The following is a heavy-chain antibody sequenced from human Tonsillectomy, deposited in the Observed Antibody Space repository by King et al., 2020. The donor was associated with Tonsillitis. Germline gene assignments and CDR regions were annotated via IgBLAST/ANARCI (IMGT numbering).Heavy chain of an antibody. CDR2: ISHDGSNK. CDR3: ANLPIDSLDI. J-gene: IGHJ3*02. Sequence: QLVQSGGGVVQPEGSLRLSCAASGFTFSHYGMHWVRQAPGKGLECVATISHDGSNKYYADSVKGRFTISRGNSKNTLYLQMSSLRAEDTAVYYCANLPIDSLDIWGQGTTVTVSS. CDR1: GFTFSHYG. V-gene: IGHV3-33*05.